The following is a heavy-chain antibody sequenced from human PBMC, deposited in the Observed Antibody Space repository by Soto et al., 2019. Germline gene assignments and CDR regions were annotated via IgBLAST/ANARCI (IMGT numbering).Heavy chain of an antibody. CDR1: GFTFSSYG. Sequence: LRLSCAASGFTFSSYGMHWVRQAPGKGLEWVAVIWYDGSNKYYADSVKGRFTISRDNSKNTLYLQMNSLRAEDTAVYYCARDRQQLGPYFDYWGQGTLVTVSS. J-gene: IGHJ4*02. CDR2: IWYDGSNK. D-gene: IGHD6-13*01. V-gene: IGHV3-33*01. CDR3: ARDRQQLGPYFDY.